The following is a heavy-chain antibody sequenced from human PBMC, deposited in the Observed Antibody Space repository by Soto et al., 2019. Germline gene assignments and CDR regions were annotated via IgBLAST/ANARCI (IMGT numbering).Heavy chain of an antibody. J-gene: IGHJ5*02. D-gene: IGHD6-13*01. CDR1: GYTFTSYD. Sequence: QVQLVQSGAEVKKPGASVKVSCKASGYTFTSYDINWERLASGQGLEWMGWMNPNSGNTGYAQKFKGRVTMTRNTTISTVYMELSSLRSEDTAVYYCAREQVWWFDPWGQGTLVTVSS. CDR2: MNPNSGNT. V-gene: IGHV1-8*01. CDR3: AREQVWWFDP.